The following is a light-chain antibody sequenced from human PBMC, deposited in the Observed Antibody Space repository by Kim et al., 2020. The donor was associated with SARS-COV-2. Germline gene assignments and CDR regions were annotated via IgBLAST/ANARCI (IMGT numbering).Light chain of an antibody. CDR3: QKYNSAPLT. V-gene: IGKV1-27*01. Sequence: ASVGDRVTITCRARQRISNYLAWYQQKPGKVPKLLIYAASTLQSGIPARFSGSGSGTDFTLTISSLQPEDVATYYCQKYNSAPLTFGGGTKVDIK. CDR2: AAS. CDR1: QRISNY. J-gene: IGKJ4*01.